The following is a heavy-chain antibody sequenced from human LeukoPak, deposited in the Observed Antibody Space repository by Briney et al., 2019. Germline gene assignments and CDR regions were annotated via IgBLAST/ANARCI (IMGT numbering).Heavy chain of an antibody. CDR1: GGSISSGDYY. V-gene: IGHV4-30-4*08. Sequence: SQTLSLTCTVSGGSISSGDYYWSWIRQPPGKGLEWIGYIYYSGSTYYNPSLKSQVTISVDKSKNQFSLKLSSVTAADTAVYYCARDVLGRLFDYWGQGTLVTVSS. CDR2: IYYSGST. CDR3: ARDVLGRLFDY. J-gene: IGHJ4*02.